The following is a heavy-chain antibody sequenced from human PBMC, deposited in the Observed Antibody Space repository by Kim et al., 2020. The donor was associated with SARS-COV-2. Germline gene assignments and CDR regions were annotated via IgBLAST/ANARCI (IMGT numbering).Heavy chain of an antibody. CDR1: GFTFSNYA. CDR3: AKDARNNGNNGGYFSDF. J-gene: IGHJ4*01. Sequence: GGSLRLSCAASGFTFSNYAMTWIRQAPGKGMEWVSTISGNGGYSNYADSVKGRFTVSRDLSNDTLFLQMNSLRADDTATYFCAKDARNNGNNGGYFSDF. D-gene: IGHD2-21*02. CDR2: ISGNGGYS. V-gene: IGHV3-23*01.